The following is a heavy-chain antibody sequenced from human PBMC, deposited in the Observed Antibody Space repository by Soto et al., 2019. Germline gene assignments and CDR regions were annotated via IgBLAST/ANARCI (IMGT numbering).Heavy chain of an antibody. V-gene: IGHV4-34*01. CDR1: GGSFSGYY. D-gene: IGHD6-13*01. CDR3: AREKAAAGYDY. J-gene: IGHJ4*02. Sequence: SETLSLTCAVYGGSFSGYYWSWIRQPPGKGLEWIGEINHSGSTNYNPSLKSRVTISVDTSKNQFSLKLSSVTAADTAVYYCAREKAAAGYDYWGQGTLVTVCS. CDR2: INHSGST.